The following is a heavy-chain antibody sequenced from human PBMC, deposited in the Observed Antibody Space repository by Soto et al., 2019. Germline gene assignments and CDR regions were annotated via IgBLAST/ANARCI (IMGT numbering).Heavy chain of an antibody. D-gene: IGHD2-8*02. J-gene: IGHJ4*02. CDR2: INPRNGKT. CDR3: VRSGFDS. CDR1: GYNFTSLY. Sequence: ASVKVSCKASGYNFTSLYAHWVRQAPGQGLEWMGIINPRNGKTTYAQKFQGRVTMTSDTSTATMYMELNGLKSDDTAIYLCVRSGFDSWGPGTLVTVSS. V-gene: IGHV1-46*01.